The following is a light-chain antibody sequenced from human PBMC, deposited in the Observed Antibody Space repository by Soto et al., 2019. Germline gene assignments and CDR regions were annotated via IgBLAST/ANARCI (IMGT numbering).Light chain of an antibody. CDR2: AAS. V-gene: IGKV1-12*01. J-gene: IGKJ4*01. CDR1: QLISSW. CDR3: HHTSTFPFT. Sequence: DIQMTQSPSSLAASVGDRVTITCRASQLISSWLVWYQQKPGHAPKLLIYAASNLQSGVPSRFSGSASGTEFTITISSLQADDVATYHCHHTSTFPFTFGGGTEVQIK.